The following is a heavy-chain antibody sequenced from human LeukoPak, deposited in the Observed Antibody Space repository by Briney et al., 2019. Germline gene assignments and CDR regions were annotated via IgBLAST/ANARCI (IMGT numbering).Heavy chain of an antibody. CDR1: GFTFDDYA. D-gene: IGHD2-2*01. CDR2: ISWNSGSI. J-gene: IGHJ4*02. Sequence: GGSLRLSCAASGFTFDDYAMHWVRQAPGKGLEWVSGISWNSGSIGYADSVKGRFTISRDNAKNSLYLQMNSLRAEDTALYYCAKDRYASSLGYFDYWGQGTLVTVSS. CDR3: AKDRYASSLGYFDY. V-gene: IGHV3-9*01.